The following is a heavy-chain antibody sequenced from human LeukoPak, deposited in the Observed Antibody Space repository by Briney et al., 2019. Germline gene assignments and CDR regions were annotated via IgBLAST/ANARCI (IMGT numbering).Heavy chain of an antibody. V-gene: IGHV3-23*01. CDR1: GFTFSSYA. J-gene: IGHJ1*01. D-gene: IGHD6-13*01. Sequence: GGSLRLSCAASGFTFSSYAMSWVRQAPGKGLEWVSAISGSGGSTYYADSVKGRFTISRDNSKNTLYLQMNSLRAEDTAVYYCAKTPRIAAAGIEYFQHWGQGTLVTVSS. CDR3: AKTPRIAAAGIEYFQH. CDR2: ISGSGGST.